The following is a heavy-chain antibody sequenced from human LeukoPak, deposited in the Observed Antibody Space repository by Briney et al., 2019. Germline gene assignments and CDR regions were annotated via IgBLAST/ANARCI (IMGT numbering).Heavy chain of an antibody. J-gene: IGHJ4*02. V-gene: IGHV3-33*01. CDR1: GFTFSSYG. CDR2: IWYGGSNK. D-gene: IGHD6-13*01. Sequence: PWGSLRLSCTASGFTFSSYGMHWVRQAPGKGLEWVAVIWYGGSNKYYADSVKGRFTISRDNSKNTLYLQMNSLRAEDTAVYYCARVLAIAAAGPPAYWGQGTLVTVSS. CDR3: ARVLAIAAAGPPAY.